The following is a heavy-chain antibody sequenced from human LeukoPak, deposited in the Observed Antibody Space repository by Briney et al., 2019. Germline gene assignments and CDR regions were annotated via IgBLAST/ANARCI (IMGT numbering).Heavy chain of an antibody. V-gene: IGHV3-9*01. CDR1: VFTFDDYA. CDR2: ISWNSGSI. J-gene: IGHJ4*02. Sequence: GGSLRLSCAASVFTFDDYAMHWVRQAPGKGLEWVSGISWNSGSIGYADSVKGRFTISRDNAKNSLYLQMNSLRAEDPAVYYCASHYYDSSGYYEDYWGQGTLVTVSS. CDR3: ASHYYDSSGYYEDY. D-gene: IGHD3-22*01.